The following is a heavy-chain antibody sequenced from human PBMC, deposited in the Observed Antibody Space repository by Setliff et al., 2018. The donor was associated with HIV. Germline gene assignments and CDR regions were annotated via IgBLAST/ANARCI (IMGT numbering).Heavy chain of an antibody. CDR3: TRGPGGTVPKPVEAFDV. V-gene: IGHV4-59*11. Sequence: SETLSLTCSVSGATIHYHYWSWIRQAPGKGLEWIGYVDYSGDTGYNPSLQSRVTISRDPSKNRVSLNLNSATAADTAVYYCTRGPGGTVPKPVEAFDVWGQGAVVTVSS. J-gene: IGHJ3*01. D-gene: IGHD1-7*01. CDR1: GATIHYHY. CDR2: VDYSGDT.